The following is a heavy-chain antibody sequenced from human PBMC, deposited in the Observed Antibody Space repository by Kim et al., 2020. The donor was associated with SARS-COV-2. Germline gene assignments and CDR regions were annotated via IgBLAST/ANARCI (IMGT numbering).Heavy chain of an antibody. CDR3: ARCSTRRYYYGMDV. CDR1: GGSISSSSYY. V-gene: IGHV4-39*01. J-gene: IGHJ6*02. CDR2: IYYSGST. Sequence: SETLSLTCTVSGGSISSSSYYWGWIRQPPGKGLEWIGSIYYSGSTYDNPSPKSGVTISVDTSKNQFSLKLSYVTAADTAVYYCARCSTRRYYYGMDVWGQGTTVTVSS. D-gene: IGHD2-2*01.